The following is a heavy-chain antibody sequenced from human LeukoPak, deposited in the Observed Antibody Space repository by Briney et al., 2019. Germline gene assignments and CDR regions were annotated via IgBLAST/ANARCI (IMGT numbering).Heavy chain of an antibody. V-gene: IGHV4-61*02. Sequence: SQTLSLTCTVSGGSISSGSYYWSWIRQPAGKGLEWIGRIYTSGSTNYNPSLKSRATISVDTSKNQFSLKLSSVTAADTAVYYCARIYGSGIDWGQGTLVTVSS. CDR1: GGSISSGSYY. CDR3: ARIYGSGID. J-gene: IGHJ4*02. CDR2: IYTSGST. D-gene: IGHD3-10*01.